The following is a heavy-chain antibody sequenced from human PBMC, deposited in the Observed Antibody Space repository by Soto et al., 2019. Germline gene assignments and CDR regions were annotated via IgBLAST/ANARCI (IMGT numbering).Heavy chain of an antibody. V-gene: IGHV1-2*04. CDR1: GYTFTGYY. J-gene: IGHJ6*02. Sequence: ASVKVSCKASGYTFTGYYMHWVRQAPGQGLEWMGWINPNSGGTNYAQKFQGWVTMTRDTSISTAYMELSRLRSDDTAVYYCARGPADDYSSGWSHLNREDGMDVWGQGTTVTVSS. CDR2: INPNSGGT. CDR3: ARGPADDYSSGWSHLNREDGMDV. D-gene: IGHD6-19*01.